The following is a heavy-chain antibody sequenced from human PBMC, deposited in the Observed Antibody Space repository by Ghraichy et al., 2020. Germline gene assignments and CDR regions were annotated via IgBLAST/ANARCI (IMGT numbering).Heavy chain of an antibody. Sequence: ASVKVSCKASGYTFTGYYMHWVRQAPGQGLEWMGWINPNSGGTNYAQKFQGRVTMTRDTSISTAYMELSRLRSDDTAVYYCAREAKMIVGYYYYGMDVWGQGTTVTVSS. J-gene: IGHJ6*02. CDR2: INPNSGGT. CDR1: GYTFTGYY. D-gene: IGHD3-22*01. V-gene: IGHV1-2*02. CDR3: AREAKMIVGYYYYGMDV.